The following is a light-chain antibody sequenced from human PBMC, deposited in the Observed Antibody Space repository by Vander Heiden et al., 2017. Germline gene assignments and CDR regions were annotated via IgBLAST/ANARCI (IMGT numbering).Light chain of an antibody. V-gene: IGKV3-20*01. CDR1: QSVSSSY. J-gene: IGKJ3*01. CDR2: GAS. Sequence: ENALTPAPGTLSLAPGERATLSCRASQSVSSSYLAWYQQKPGQAPRLLIYGASSRATGIPDRFSGSGSGTDFTLTISRLEPEDFAVYYCQQYGSSPFTFGPGTKVDIK. CDR3: QQYGSSPFT.